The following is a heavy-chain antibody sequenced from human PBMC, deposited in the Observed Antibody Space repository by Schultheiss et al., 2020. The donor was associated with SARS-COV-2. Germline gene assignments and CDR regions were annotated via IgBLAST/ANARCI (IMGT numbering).Heavy chain of an antibody. CDR1: GFTFSNFA. J-gene: IGHJ6*02. Sequence: ESLKISCAASGFTFSNFAMHWVRQTAGKGLEWIGSIYHSGSTYYNPSLKSRVTISVDTSKNQFSLKLSSVTAADTAVYYCAREGGGSASGDYYYGMDVWGQGTTVTVSS. D-gene: IGHD2-15*01. V-gene: IGHV4-38-2*02. CDR3: AREGGGSASGDYYYGMDV. CDR2: IYHSGST.